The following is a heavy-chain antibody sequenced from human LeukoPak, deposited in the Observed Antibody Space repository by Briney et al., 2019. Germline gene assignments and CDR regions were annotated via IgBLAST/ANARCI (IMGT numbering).Heavy chain of an antibody. CDR3: AREPMVYSYYFDY. J-gene: IGHJ4*02. Sequence: GGSLRLSCAASGFTFSSYGMHWVRQAPGKGLEWVAVIWYDGSNKYYADSMKGRFTISRDNSKNTLYLQMNSLRAEDTAVYYCAREPMVYSYYFDYWGQGTLVTVSS. CDR1: GFTFSSYG. D-gene: IGHD2-8*01. V-gene: IGHV3-33*01. CDR2: IWYDGSNK.